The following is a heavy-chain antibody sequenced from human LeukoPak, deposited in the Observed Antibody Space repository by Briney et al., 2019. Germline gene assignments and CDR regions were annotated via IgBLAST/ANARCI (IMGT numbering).Heavy chain of an antibody. D-gene: IGHD5-18*01. J-gene: IGHJ4*02. Sequence: SETLSLTCTVSGGSISSGDYYWSWIRQPPGKGLEWIGYIYYSGSTYYNPSLKSRVTISVDTSKNQFSLKLSSVTAADTAVYYCARDKGGYSYGWDYWGQGTLVTVSS. CDR3: ARDKGGYSYGWDY. V-gene: IGHV4-30-4*01. CDR2: IYYSGST. CDR1: GGSISSGDYY.